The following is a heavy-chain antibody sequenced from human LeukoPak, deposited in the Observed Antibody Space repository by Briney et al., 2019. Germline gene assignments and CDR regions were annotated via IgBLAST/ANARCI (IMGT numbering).Heavy chain of an antibody. Sequence: GGSLRLSCAASGFTFSTYSMNWVRQVPGKGLEWVSYISSSRTTIYYADSVKGRFTISRDNAKNSLYLQMNSLRAEDTAVYYCARDLLHSSSSIGGYWGQGTLVTVSS. CDR2: ISSSRTTI. CDR1: GFTFSTYS. V-gene: IGHV3-48*01. J-gene: IGHJ4*02. CDR3: ARDLLHSSSSIGGY. D-gene: IGHD6-6*01.